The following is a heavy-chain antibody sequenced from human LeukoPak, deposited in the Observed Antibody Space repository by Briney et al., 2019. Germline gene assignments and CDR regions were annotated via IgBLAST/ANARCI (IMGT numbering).Heavy chain of an antibody. Sequence: ASVKVSCKASGYTFTGYYMHWVRQAPGQGLEWMGWINPNSGGTNYAQKFQGRVTITRDTSISTAYMELSRLRSDDTAVYYCARDSGYDILTGYYPSFGNDYWGQGTLVTVSS. CDR2: INPNSGGT. D-gene: IGHD3-9*01. CDR3: ARDSGYDILTGYYPSFGNDY. V-gene: IGHV1-2*02. J-gene: IGHJ4*02. CDR1: GYTFTGYY.